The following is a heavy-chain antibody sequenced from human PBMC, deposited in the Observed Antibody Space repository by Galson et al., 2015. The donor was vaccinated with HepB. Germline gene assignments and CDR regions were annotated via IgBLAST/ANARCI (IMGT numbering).Heavy chain of an antibody. CDR3: ARFEYSSGWYTLTATSHDAFDI. CDR2: IYYSGST. CDR1: GGSISSYY. J-gene: IGHJ3*02. D-gene: IGHD6-19*01. V-gene: IGHV4-59*08. Sequence: LSLTCTVSGGSISSYYWSWIRQPPGKGLEWIGYIYYSGSTNYNPSLKSRVTISVDTSKNQFSLKLSSVTAADTAVYYCARFEYSSGWYTLTATSHDAFDIWGQGTMVTVSS.